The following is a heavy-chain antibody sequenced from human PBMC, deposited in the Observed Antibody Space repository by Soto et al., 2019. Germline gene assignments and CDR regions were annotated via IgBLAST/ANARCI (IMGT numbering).Heavy chain of an antibody. J-gene: IGHJ5*02. Sequence: QVQLVQSGAEVKKPGASVKVSCKASGYTFTSYDINWVRQATGQGLEWMGWMNPNSGNTGYAQKFQGRVNMTRNTSISTAYMELSSLRSEDTAVYYCASEPEQWLVTGGFDPWGQGTLVTVSS. V-gene: IGHV1-8*01. CDR1: GYTFTSYD. CDR2: MNPNSGNT. CDR3: ASEPEQWLVTGGFDP. D-gene: IGHD6-19*01.